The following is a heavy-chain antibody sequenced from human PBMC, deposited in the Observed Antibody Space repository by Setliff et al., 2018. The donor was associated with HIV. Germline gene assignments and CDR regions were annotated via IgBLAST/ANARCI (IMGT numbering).Heavy chain of an antibody. V-gene: IGHV4-39*01. CDR2: ISYTGST. J-gene: IGHJ4*02. CDR1: GGSINRSNYY. Sequence: SETLSLTCTVPGGSINRSNYYWGWIRQPPGKGLEWIGTISYTGSTYYNPSLKSRVTTSVDTPKNQFSLKLNSVTAADTAVYYCGRENPGDYWGQGTLVTVSS. D-gene: IGHD3-10*01. CDR3: GRENPGDY.